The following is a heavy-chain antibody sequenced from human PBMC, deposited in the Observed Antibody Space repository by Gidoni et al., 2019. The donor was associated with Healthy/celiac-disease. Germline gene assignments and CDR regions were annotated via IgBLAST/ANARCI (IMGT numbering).Heavy chain of an antibody. Sequence: EVQLVESGGGLVQPGGSMRLSCAASGFTFSSYSMNWVRQAPGKGLELVSYISSSSSTIYNADAVKGRFTISRDNAKNSLYLQMNSLRDEDTAVYYCARDLDIGVEAFDIWGQGTMVTVSS. CDR2: ISSSSSTI. J-gene: IGHJ3*02. CDR1: GFTFSSYS. V-gene: IGHV3-48*02. CDR3: ARDLDIGVEAFDI. D-gene: IGHD3-10*01.